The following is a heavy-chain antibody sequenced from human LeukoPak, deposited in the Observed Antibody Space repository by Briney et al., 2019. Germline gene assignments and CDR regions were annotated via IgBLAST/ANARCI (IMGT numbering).Heavy chain of an antibody. CDR3: ARYRGNSNGGFDP. Sequence: PSETLSLTCTVSGGSISSYYWSWIRQPPGKGLEWIGNIYNSGGTNYHPSLKSRVTTSVDTSKNQFSLKLTSVTAADTAVYYCARYRGNSNGGFDPWGQGTLVTVSS. J-gene: IGHJ5*02. CDR1: GGSISSYY. D-gene: IGHD4-23*01. CDR2: IYNSGGT. V-gene: IGHV4-59*01.